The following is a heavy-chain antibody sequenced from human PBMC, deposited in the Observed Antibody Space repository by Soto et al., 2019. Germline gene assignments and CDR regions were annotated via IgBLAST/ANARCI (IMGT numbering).Heavy chain of an antibody. CDR2: IPSDGTTT. CDR3: ERSRNGAVPDSINI. J-gene: IGHJ4*02. D-gene: IGHD2-8*01. Sequence: GGPLRPSSQASGFTFSRYAMHWVLLATGGGLDWVAVIPSDGTTTYYGAAVKGRFTVSRDNSKNTVFLSMTSLGQDATAVCYCERSRNGAVPDSINIWGQGTRAT. V-gene: IGHV3-30-3*01. CDR1: GFTFSRYA.